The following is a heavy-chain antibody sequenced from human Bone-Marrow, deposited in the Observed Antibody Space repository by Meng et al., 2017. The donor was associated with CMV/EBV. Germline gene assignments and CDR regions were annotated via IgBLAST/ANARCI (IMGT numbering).Heavy chain of an antibody. Sequence: GGSLRLSCAASGFTFSSYEMNWVRQAPGKGLEWVSYISSSGSTIYYADSVKGRFTISRDNAKNSLYLQMNSLRAEDTAVYYCAREERWLKTDYWGQGTLVTVSS. D-gene: IGHD5-24*01. V-gene: IGHV3-48*03. CDR1: GFTFSSYE. CDR3: AREERWLKTDY. J-gene: IGHJ4*02. CDR2: ISSSGSTI.